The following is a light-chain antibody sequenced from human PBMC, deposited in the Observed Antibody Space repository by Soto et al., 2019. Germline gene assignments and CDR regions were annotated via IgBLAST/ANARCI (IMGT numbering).Light chain of an antibody. J-gene: IGKJ4*01. V-gene: IGKV3-20*01. CDR2: GTS. CDR1: GSVNSYY. Sequence: EIVLTQSPGTLSLSPGERATLSCRAAGSVNSYYLAWYQQKPGQAPRLLIYGTSTRATGIPDRFSGSGSGTDFTLTISRLEPEDFAMYYYQQYGSSPVTFGGGTMVEIK. CDR3: QQYGSSPVT.